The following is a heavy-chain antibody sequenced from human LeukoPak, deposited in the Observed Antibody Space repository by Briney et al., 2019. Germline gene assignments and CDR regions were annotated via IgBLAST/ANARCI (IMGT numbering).Heavy chain of an antibody. CDR1: GFTFSSYG. D-gene: IGHD3-16*01. V-gene: IGHV3-33*01. CDR2: IWYDGSNK. CDR3: ARDWGKGDY. J-gene: IGHJ4*02. Sequence: PGGSQRLSCAASGFTFSSYGMHWVRQAPGKGLEWVSLIWYDGSNKYYADSVKGRFTISRDNSKNTLYLQMNSLRAEDTAVYYCARDWGKGDYWGQGTLVIVSS.